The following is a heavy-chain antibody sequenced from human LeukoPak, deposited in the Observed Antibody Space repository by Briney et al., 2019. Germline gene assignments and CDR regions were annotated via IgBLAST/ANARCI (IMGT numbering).Heavy chain of an antibody. J-gene: IGHJ4*02. D-gene: IGHD6-13*01. Sequence: SVKVSCKASGGTFSSYAISWVRQAPGQGLEWMGRIIPIFGIANYAQKFQGRVTFTADKSTSTAYMELSSLRSEDTAVYYCASGTRSSSWYPAVDYWGQGTLVTVSS. CDR1: GGTFSSYA. CDR2: IIPIFGIA. V-gene: IGHV1-69*04. CDR3: ASGTRSSSWYPAVDY.